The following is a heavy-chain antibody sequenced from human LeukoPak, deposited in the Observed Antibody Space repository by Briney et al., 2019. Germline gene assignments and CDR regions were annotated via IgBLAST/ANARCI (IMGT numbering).Heavy chain of an antibody. CDR2: ISSRSTTI. V-gene: IGHV3-48*02. CDR1: GFTFDTYS. CDR3: ARAAGSYDILN. Sequence: GGSLRLSCAASGFTFDTYSMNWDRQAPGKGLEWVSYISSRSTTIYYADSVKGRFTISRDNAENLLYLQMNSLRDEDTAVYYCARAAGSYDILNWGQGTLVTVSS. J-gene: IGHJ4*02. D-gene: IGHD3-9*01.